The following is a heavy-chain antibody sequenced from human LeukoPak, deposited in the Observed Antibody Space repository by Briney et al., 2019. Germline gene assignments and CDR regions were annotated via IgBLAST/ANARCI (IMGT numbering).Heavy chain of an antibody. CDR3: ARVWAQEVVPAAIDAFDI. V-gene: IGHV4-39*07. CDR2: IYYSGST. CDR1: GGSISSSSYY. D-gene: IGHD2-2*02. J-gene: IGHJ3*02. Sequence: PSETLSLTCTVSGGSISSSSYYWGWIRQPPGKGLEWIGSIYYSGSTYYNPSLKSRVTISVDTSKNQFSLKLSSVTAADTAVYYCARVWAQEVVPAAIDAFDIWGQGTMVTVSS.